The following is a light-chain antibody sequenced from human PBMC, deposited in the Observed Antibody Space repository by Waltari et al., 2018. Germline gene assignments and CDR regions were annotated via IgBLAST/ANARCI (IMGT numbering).Light chain of an antibody. Sequence: HSALTQPASVSGSPGQSITISCTGSSSDIGNYNYVSWYQQHPGKAPKLMIFDVRNRPPGVTNRCSGSTAGNTASLAISGVQGEDEADYYCSSYISSDTPELFGGGTSLTVL. CDR2: DVR. CDR1: SSDIGNYNY. J-gene: IGLJ2*01. V-gene: IGLV2-14*03. CDR3: SSYISSDTPEL.